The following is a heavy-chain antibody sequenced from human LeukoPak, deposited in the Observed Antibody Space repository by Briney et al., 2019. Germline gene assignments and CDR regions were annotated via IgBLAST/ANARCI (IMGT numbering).Heavy chain of an antibody. V-gene: IGHV3-30*18. CDR1: GFTFSSYG. CDR3: AKEGTAMVEGTNWFDP. Sequence: GGSLRLSCAASGFTFSSYGMHWVRQAPGKGLEWVAVISYDGSNKYYADSVKGRFTISRDNSKNTLYLQMNSLRAEDTAVYYCAKEGTAMVEGTNWFDPWGQGTLVTVSS. J-gene: IGHJ5*02. D-gene: IGHD5-18*01. CDR2: ISYDGSNK.